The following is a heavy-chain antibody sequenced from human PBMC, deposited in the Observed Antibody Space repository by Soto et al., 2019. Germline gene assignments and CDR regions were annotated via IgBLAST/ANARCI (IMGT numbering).Heavy chain of an antibody. J-gene: IGHJ4*02. D-gene: IGHD6-13*01. CDR2: ISAYNGNT. CDR1: GYTFTNYA. CDR3: ARDIAAAGPFDC. Sequence: QVQLVQSGAEVKKPGASVKVSCKASGYTFTNYAFSWVRQAPGQGLEWMGWISAYNGNTNYPQKLQGRATMTTATATRTAYMELRSLRSDDTAVYYCARDIAAAGPFDCWGQGTLVTVSS. V-gene: IGHV1-18*01.